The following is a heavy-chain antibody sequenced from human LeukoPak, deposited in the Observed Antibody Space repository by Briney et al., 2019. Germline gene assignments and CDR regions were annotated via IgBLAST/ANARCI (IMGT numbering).Heavy chain of an antibody. Sequence: PSETLSLICTVSGAPLSSPYWRWIRQPPGKGLEWIGYIYYSGTTKYHPSLKSRVTISVNTSKNQYSLKVNSVAAADTAVYYCARGQPQRYSSGWYVNWFDPWGQGTLVTVSS. D-gene: IGHD6-19*01. CDR1: GAPLSSPY. J-gene: IGHJ5*02. V-gene: IGHV4-59*11. CDR3: ARGQPQRYSSGWYVNWFDP. CDR2: IYYSGTT.